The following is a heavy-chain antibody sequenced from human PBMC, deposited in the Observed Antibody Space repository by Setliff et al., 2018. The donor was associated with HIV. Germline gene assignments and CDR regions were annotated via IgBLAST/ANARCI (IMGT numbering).Heavy chain of an antibody. D-gene: IGHD7-27*01. CDR2: IYTSGST. V-gene: IGHV4-4*08. CDR3: ARIPTGGAFDI. J-gene: IGHJ3*02. Sequence: PSETLSLTCTVSGGSISSYYWSWIRQPPGKGLEWIGYIYTSGSTNYNPSLKSRVTISVDTSKNQFSLKLSSVTAADTAVYYCARIPTGGAFDIWGQGTVVTVSS. CDR1: GGSISSYY.